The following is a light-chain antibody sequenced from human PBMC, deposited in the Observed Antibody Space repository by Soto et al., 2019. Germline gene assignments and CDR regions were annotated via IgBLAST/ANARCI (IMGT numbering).Light chain of an antibody. Sequence: EIVLTQSPATLSSFPGDRVTLSCRASQYINTRLAWYQHRPGQSPRLLIYQTSLRAAGIPARFSASGSGTDFTLTISDVQPDDFATYYCQQYNTYPWTFGQGTKVDIK. J-gene: IGKJ1*01. V-gene: IGKV3D-15*03. CDR3: QQYNTYPWT. CDR2: QTS. CDR1: QYINTR.